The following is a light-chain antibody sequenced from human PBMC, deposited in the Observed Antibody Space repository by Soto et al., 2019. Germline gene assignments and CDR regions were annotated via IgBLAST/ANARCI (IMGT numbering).Light chain of an antibody. CDR1: QSITSNY. CDR3: QQYGSSPGT. CDR2: GAS. J-gene: IGKJ1*01. V-gene: IGKV3-20*01. Sequence: EIVLTQSPGTLSLSPGERATLSCRASQSITSNYLVWYQQKPGQAPRLLIYGASSRATGIPDRFSGSGSGTDFTLTISRVEPEDFAVYYCQQYGSSPGTFGQGTKVEIK.